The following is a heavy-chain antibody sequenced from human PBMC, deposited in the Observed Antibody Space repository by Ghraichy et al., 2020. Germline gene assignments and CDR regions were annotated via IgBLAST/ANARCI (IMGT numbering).Heavy chain of an antibody. CDR1: GFTFSSYA. V-gene: IGHV3-23*01. D-gene: IGHD5-18*01. CDR2: ISGSGGST. CDR3: AKEGPKDSYGYWVGENLYYFDY. Sequence: GESLNISCAASGFTFSSYAMSWVRQAPGKGLEWVSAISGSGGSTYYADSVKGRFTISRDNSKNTLYLQMNSLRAEDTAVYYCAKEGPKDSYGYWVGENLYYFDYWGQGTLVTVSS. J-gene: IGHJ4*02.